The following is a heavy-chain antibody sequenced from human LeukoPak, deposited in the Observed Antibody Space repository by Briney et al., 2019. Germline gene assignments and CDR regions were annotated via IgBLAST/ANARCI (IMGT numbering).Heavy chain of an antibody. CDR3: ARGYSTTWALGAFDI. CDR1: GGSISSYY. CDR2: IHYSGST. J-gene: IGHJ3*02. D-gene: IGHD2-2*01. V-gene: IGHV4-59*01. Sequence: SETLSLTCSVSGGSISSYYWIWIRQPPGKGLEWIGYIHYSGSTNYNPSLKSRVTISGDTSKNQFSLKLRSVTAADTAVYYCARGYSTTWALGAFDIWGQGTMVTVSS.